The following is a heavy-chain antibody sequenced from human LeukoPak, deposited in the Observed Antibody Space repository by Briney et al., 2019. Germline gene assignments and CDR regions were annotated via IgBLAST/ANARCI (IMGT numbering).Heavy chain of an antibody. J-gene: IGHJ2*01. CDR1: GGSISGSSYY. Sequence: SETLSLTCTVSGGSISGSSYYWGWIRQPPGKGLEWIGSIYSSGSTHYNPSLKSRVTISVDTSKNQLSLKLTSVTAADTAVYYCARHGGGLGYCSSSICYDDWYFDLWGRGTLVTVSS. CDR3: ARHGGGLGYCSSSICYDDWYFDL. V-gene: IGHV4-39*01. D-gene: IGHD2-2*01. CDR2: IYSSGST.